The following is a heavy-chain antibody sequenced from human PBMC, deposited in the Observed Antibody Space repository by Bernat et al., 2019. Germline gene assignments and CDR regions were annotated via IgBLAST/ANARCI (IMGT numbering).Heavy chain of an antibody. CDR1: GGSISSSSYY. Sequence: QLQLQESGPGLVKPSETLSLTCTVSGGSISSSSYYWGWIRQPPGKGLEWIGSIYYSGSTYYNPSLKSPVTISVDTSRSQCSLKLSSVSAADTEVYYCARTYYDFWSGYYPNNWFDPWGQGTLVTVSS. D-gene: IGHD3-3*01. CDR3: ARTYYDFWSGYYPNNWFDP. J-gene: IGHJ5*02. CDR2: IYYSGST. V-gene: IGHV4-39*01.